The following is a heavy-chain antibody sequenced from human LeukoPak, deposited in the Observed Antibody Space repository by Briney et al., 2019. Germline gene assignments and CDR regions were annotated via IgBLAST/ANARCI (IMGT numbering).Heavy chain of an antibody. V-gene: IGHV3-9*01. Sequence: GRSLRLSCAVSGFTFDDYAMHWVRQAPGKGLEWVSGISWNSGSIGYADSVKGRSTISRDNAKNSLYLQMNSLRAEGTALYYCAKGGGSSWYDYFDYWGQGTLVTVSS. J-gene: IGHJ4*02. D-gene: IGHD6-13*01. CDR2: ISWNSGSI. CDR1: GFTFDDYA. CDR3: AKGGGSSWYDYFDY.